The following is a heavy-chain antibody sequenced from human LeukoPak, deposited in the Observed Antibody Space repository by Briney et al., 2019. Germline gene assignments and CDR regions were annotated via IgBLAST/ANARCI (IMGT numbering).Heavy chain of an antibody. J-gene: IGHJ4*02. CDR1: GFTFSNAW. CDR3: ASNSFDYYGSGSYSVDY. V-gene: IGHV4-34*01. D-gene: IGHD3-10*01. CDR2: INHSGST. Sequence: PGGSLRLSCAASGFTFSNAWMSWVRQPPGKGLEWIGEINHSGSTNYNPSLKSRVTISVDTSKNQFSLKLSSVTAADTAVYYCASNSFDYYGSGSYSVDYWGQGTLVTVSS.